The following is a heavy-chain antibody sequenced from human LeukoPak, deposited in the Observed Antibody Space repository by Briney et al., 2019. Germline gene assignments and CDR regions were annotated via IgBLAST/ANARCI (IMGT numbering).Heavy chain of an antibody. CDR3: ARGGEKYQLDGMDV. CDR2: MNPNSGIT. V-gene: IGHV1-8*01. Sequence: ASVKVSCKASGYTFTSYDINWVRQATGQGLEWMGWMNPNSGITGYAQKFQGRVTMTRNTSISTAYMELSSLRSEDTAVYYCARGGEKYQLDGMDVWGQGTTVTVSS. D-gene: IGHD2-2*01. J-gene: IGHJ6*02. CDR1: GYTFTSYD.